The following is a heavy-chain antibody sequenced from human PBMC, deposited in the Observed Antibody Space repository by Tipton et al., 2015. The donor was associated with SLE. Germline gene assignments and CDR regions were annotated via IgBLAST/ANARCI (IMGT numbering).Heavy chain of an antibody. Sequence: TLSLTCTVSGGSVSSSSKYWAWIRQPPGKGLEWIGSIYYTGTTTYYNPSLKSRLTISVDTSKNQFSLTLTSVTAADTAVYYCARVGHSLSAFDIWGQGTLVTVSS. CDR1: GGSVSSSSKY. V-gene: IGHV4-39*07. CDR3: ARVGHSLSAFDI. D-gene: IGHD5-12*01. CDR2: IYYTGTTT. J-gene: IGHJ3*02.